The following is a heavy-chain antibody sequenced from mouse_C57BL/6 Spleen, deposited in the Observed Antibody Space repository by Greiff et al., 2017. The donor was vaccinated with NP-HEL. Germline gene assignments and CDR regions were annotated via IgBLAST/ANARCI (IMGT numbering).Heavy chain of an antibody. D-gene: IGHD3-2*02. CDR1: GYTFTSYW. V-gene: IGHV1-52*01. J-gene: IGHJ2*01. Sequence: QVQLQQPGAELVRPGSSVKLSCKASGYTFTSYWMHWVKQRPIQGLEWIGNIDPSDSETHYNQKFKDKATLTVDQSSSTAYMQLSSLTSEDSAVYYCARATAQASAYYFDYWGQGTTLTVSS. CDR2: IDPSDSET. CDR3: ARATAQASAYYFDY.